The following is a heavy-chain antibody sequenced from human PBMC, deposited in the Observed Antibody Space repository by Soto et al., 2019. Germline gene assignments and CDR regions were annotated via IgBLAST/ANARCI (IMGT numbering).Heavy chain of an antibody. J-gene: IGHJ6*03. D-gene: IGHD6-6*01. CDR1: GFTLSGYA. V-gene: IGHV3-64*01. CDR3: ARRARPDFYYMDV. CDR2: ISSNGVGT. Sequence: GGSLRLSCAASGFTLSGYAMAWVRQAPGKGLEYVSGISSNGVGTYYANSVQGRFTISRDNSKNTVYLQMGSLRPEDMAVYYCARRARPDFYYMDVWGKGTTVTAP.